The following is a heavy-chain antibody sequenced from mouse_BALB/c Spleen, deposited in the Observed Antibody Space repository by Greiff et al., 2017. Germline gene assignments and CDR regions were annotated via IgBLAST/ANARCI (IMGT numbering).Heavy chain of an antibody. CDR2: INPGSGGT. CDR1: GYAFTNYL. CDR3: ARGGDGKSFAY. J-gene: IGHJ3*01. D-gene: IGHD2-1*01. V-gene: IGHV1-54*01. Sequence: VQLHQSGAELVRPGPSVKVSCKASGYAFTNYLIEWVKQRPGQGLEWIGVINPGSGGTNYNEKFKGKATLTADKSSSTAYMQLSSLTSDDSAVYFCARGGDGKSFAYWGQGTLVTVSA.